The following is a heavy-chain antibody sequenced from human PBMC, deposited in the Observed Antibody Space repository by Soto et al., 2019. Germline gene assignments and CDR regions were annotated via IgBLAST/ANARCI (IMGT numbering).Heavy chain of an antibody. V-gene: IGHV1-46*01. CDR1: ADTFTRYY. D-gene: IGHD1-26*01. J-gene: IGHJ5*02. CDR2: INPNGGST. CDR3: ARSSGGFFGTIIEGSNLLAP. Sequence: ASVKVSCKAPADTFTRYYIHWVRQAPGHGLEGMGIINPNGGSTGFAHAFQGSITVTTDTSTSTGYMEPRSLRSEDRAVYYCARSSGGFFGTIIEGSNLLAPWGKGSRVNASS.